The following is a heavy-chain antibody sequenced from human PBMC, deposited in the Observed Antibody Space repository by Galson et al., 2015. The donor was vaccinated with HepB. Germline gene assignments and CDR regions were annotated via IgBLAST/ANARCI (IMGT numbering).Heavy chain of an antibody. CDR2: ISSSSSYI. D-gene: IGHD1-26*01. J-gene: IGHJ4*02. CDR3: ARDDGSYSLDY. CDR1: GFTFSSYS. V-gene: IGHV3-21*01. Sequence: SLRLSCAASGFTFSSYSMNWVRQAPGKGLEWVSSISSSSSYIYYADSVKGRFTISRDNSKNTLYLQMNSLRAEDTAVYYCARDDGSYSLDYWGQGTLVTVSS.